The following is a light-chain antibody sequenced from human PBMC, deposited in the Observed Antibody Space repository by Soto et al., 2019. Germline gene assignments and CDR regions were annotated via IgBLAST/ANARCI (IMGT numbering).Light chain of an antibody. V-gene: IGLV2-14*01. CDR3: SSYTTTTTVI. J-gene: IGLJ2*01. Sequence: QSALTQPASVSGSPGQSITISCTGTSSDVGAYDYVSWYQHHPGKAPKLIIYEVTDRPSGVSNRFSASKSGNTASLTISGLQAEDEADYYCSSYTTTTTVIFGGGTKLTVL. CDR1: SSDVGAYDY. CDR2: EVT.